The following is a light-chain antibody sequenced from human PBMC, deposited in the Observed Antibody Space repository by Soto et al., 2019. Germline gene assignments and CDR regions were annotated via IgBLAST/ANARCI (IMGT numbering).Light chain of an antibody. V-gene: IGLV2-8*01. CDR1: SSDVGAYNF. CDR2: EVS. J-gene: IGLJ1*01. CDR3: TSYAGSSYV. Sequence: QSALTQPPSASGSPGQSVTISCTGTSSDVGAYNFVSWYQQHPGKAPKLMIYEVSKRPSGVPDRFSGSKSGNTASLTVSGLQAEDEDDYHCTSYAGSSYVFGTGTKVTVL.